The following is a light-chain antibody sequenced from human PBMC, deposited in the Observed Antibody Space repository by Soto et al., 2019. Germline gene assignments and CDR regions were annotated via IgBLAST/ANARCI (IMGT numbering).Light chain of an antibody. J-gene: IGLJ3*02. CDR1: NIGGKS. V-gene: IGLV3-21*02. CDR3: QVWDSSSDHVV. CDR2: DVS. Sequence: SYELTQPPSVSVAPGQTARITCGGNNIGGKSVHWYQQKPGQAPVLVVNDVSDRPSGIPERVSGSKSGNTATLTISRVEAGDEADYYCQVWDSSSDHVVFGGGTKLTVL.